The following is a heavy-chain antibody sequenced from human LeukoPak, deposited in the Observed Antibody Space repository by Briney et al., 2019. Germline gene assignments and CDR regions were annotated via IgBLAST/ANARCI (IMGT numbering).Heavy chain of an antibody. CDR1: GFTFSSFW. CDR2: INQDGSEK. CDR3: ARDATPPGIIFDY. J-gene: IGHJ4*02. V-gene: IGHV3-7*05. Sequence: EGSLRLSCEVSGFTFSSFWMNWVRQAPGKGLEWVANINQDGSEKWYVDSVKGRFTISRDNAKNSVFLQMNSLRAEDTAVYYCARDATPPGIIFDYWGQGTLVTVSS. D-gene: IGHD3-16*01.